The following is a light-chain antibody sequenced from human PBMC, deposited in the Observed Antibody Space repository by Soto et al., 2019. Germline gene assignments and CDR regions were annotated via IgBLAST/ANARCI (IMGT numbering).Light chain of an antibody. CDR2: DAS. V-gene: IGKV3-11*01. J-gene: IGKJ5*01. CDR1: QSVSSY. Sequence: ETVLTQSPAALSLSPGERATLSSRASQSVSSYLAWYQQKPGQAPRLLIYDASNRATGIPARFSGSGSGTDFTLTISSLEPEDFAVYYCQQRSNWPPITFGHGTRLEI. CDR3: QQRSNWPPIT.